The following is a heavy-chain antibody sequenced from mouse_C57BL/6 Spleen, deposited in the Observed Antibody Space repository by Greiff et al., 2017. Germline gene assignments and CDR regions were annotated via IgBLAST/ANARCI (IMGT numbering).Heavy chain of an antibody. Sequence: QVQLQQPGAELVKPGASVKLSCKASGYTFTSYWMHWVKQRPGQGLEWIGMIHPTSGSTNYNEKFKSKATLTVDKSSSTAYMQLSSLTSEDSAVYYYARVGFITTVVAPYDFDYWGQGTTVTVSS. D-gene: IGHD1-1*01. CDR2: IHPTSGST. CDR1: GYTFTSYW. CDR3: ARVGFITTVVAPYDFDY. V-gene: IGHV1-64*01. J-gene: IGHJ2*01.